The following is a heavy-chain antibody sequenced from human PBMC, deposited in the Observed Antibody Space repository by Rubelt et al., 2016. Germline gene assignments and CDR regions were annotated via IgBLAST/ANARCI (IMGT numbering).Heavy chain of an antibody. D-gene: IGHD3-3*01. CDR3: ARRSDFWSGYSFDY. V-gene: IGHV4-39*01. CDR1: GGSISSSSYY. CDR2: IYYSGST. J-gene: IGHJ4*02. Sequence: QLQLQESGPGLVKPSETLSLTCTVSGGSISSSSYYWGWIRQPPGKGLEWIGSIYYSGSTYYNPSLKSRVTSSVDTSKNQFSLKLSSVTAADTAVYYCARRSDFWSGYSFDYWGQGTLVTVSS.